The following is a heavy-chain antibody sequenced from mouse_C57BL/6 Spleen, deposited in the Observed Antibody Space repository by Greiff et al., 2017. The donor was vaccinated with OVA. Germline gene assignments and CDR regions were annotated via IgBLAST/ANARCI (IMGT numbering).Heavy chain of an antibody. CDR1: GFSLSTFGMG. CDR3: ARIGDYYGSSYGYFDY. CDR2: IWWDDDT. J-gene: IGHJ2*01. D-gene: IGHD1-1*01. Sequence: QVTLKVSGPGILQPSQTLSLTCSFSGFSLSTFGMGVGWIRQPSGKGLEWLAHIWWDDDTYYNPALKSRLTISKDTSKNQVFLKIANVDTADTATYYCARIGDYYGSSYGYFDYWGQGTTLTVSS. V-gene: IGHV8-8*01.